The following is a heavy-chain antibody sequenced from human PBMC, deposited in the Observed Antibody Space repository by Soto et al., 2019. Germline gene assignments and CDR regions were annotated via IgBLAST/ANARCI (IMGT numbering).Heavy chain of an antibody. CDR3: ARLSYYDFWSGYGFDY. D-gene: IGHD3-3*01. CDR1: GYTFTSYG. J-gene: IGHJ4*02. Sequence: ASVKVSCKASGYTFTSYGISWVRQAPGQGFEWMGWISAYNGNTNYAQKLQGRVTMTTDTSTSTASLELRSLRSDDTAVYYCARLSYYDFWSGYGFDYWGQGNLVTV. CDR2: ISAYNGNT. V-gene: IGHV1-18*01.